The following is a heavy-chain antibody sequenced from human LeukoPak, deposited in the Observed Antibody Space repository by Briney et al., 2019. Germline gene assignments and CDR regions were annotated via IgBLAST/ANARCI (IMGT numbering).Heavy chain of an antibody. J-gene: IGHJ4*02. Sequence: ASVTVSCKASGYTFTSYYMHWVRQAPGQGLEWMGIINPSGGSTGYAQKFQGRVTMTRDTSTSTVYMELSSLRSEDTAVYYCARDSGQQLVLFDYWGQGTLVTVSS. D-gene: IGHD6-13*01. CDR2: INPSGGST. CDR3: ARDSGQQLVLFDY. V-gene: IGHV1-46*01. CDR1: GYTFTSYY.